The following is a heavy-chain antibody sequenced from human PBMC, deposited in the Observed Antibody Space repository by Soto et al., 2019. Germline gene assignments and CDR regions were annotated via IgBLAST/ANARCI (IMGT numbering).Heavy chain of an antibody. D-gene: IGHD2-21*02. CDR3: ARDLWGYCGTDCYPLDV. Sequence: SETLSLTCTAFGGSISRYYWSWIRQPPGRGLEWIGYLYNTGSTIYIPSLKSRVTISVDTSKNQFSLKLNSLTAADTAVYYCARDLWGYCGTDCYPLDVWGQGTTVTVS. V-gene: IGHV4-59*01. CDR1: GGSISRYY. J-gene: IGHJ6*02. CDR2: LYNTGST.